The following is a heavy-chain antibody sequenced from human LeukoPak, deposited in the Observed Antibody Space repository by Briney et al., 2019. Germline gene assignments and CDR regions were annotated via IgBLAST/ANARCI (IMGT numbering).Heavy chain of an antibody. CDR3: ERDPLSSSSFDL. V-gene: IGHV3-48*01. J-gene: IGHJ4*02. Sequence: GGSLRLSCAASGFAFSSYSMNWVRQAPGKGLEGVPYISSRSATIYYADSVKGRFTISRDDAKNSLYLQMNSLRAEDTAVYYCERDPLSSSSFDLWGQGTLVTVSS. CDR1: GFAFSSYS. D-gene: IGHD6-13*01. CDR2: ISSRSATI.